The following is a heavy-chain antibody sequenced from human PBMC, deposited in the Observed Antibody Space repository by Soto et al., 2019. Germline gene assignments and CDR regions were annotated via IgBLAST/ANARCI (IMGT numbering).Heavy chain of an antibody. Sequence: EVQLLESGGGLVQPGGSLRLSCAASGFTFSSYAMSWVRQAPGKGLEWVSAISGSGGSTYYADSVKGRFTISRDNSKNTLYLQMNSLRAEDTAVYYCAKDILPSMGSSWYLGFGYWGQGTLVTVSS. V-gene: IGHV3-23*01. D-gene: IGHD6-13*01. J-gene: IGHJ4*02. CDR2: ISGSGGST. CDR1: GFTFSSYA. CDR3: AKDILPSMGSSWYLGFGY.